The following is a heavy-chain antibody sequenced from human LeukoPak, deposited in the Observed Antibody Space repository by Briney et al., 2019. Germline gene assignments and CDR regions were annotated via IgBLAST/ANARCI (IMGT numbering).Heavy chain of an antibody. J-gene: IGHJ4*02. CDR2: ISSSSSYI. CDR3: ARDLLGWELHYFDY. V-gene: IGHV3-21*01. Sequence: GGSLRLSCAASGFTFSSYSMNWVRQAPGKGLEWVSSISSSSSYIYYADSVKGRFNISRDNAKNALYLQMNSLRAEDTAVYYCARDLLGWELHYFDYWGQGTLVTVSS. D-gene: IGHD1-26*01. CDR1: GFTFSSYS.